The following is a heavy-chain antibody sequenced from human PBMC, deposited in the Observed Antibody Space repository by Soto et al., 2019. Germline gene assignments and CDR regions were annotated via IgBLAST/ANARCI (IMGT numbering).Heavy chain of an antibody. D-gene: IGHD3-10*01. Sequence: QVQLQESGPGLVKPSQTLSLTCSVSGGSVSSGGYYWSWIRQHPGKGLEWIGYIFYRGTTYYNPSLQSRLTISLNTSKTQFSLKLSSVTAADTAFYYCARGRYGSGSYPAVLDYWGQGNLVTVSS. CDR2: IFYRGTT. CDR1: GGSVSSGGYY. V-gene: IGHV4-31*03. J-gene: IGHJ4*02. CDR3: ARGRYGSGSYPAVLDY.